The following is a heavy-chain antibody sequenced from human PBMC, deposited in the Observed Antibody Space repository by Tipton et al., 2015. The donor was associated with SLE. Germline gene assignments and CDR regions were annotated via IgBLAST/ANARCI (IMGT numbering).Heavy chain of an antibody. Sequence: TLSLTCTVSGASISSYSWSWIRQPPGKGLEWIGYIYYSGSTNYNPSLKSRVTISVDTSKNQFSLNLRSVTAADTAVYYCTRGPYCSVDSCYRGMDVWGQGTTVTVSS. CDR2: IYYSGST. V-gene: IGHV4-59*12. J-gene: IGHJ6*02. CDR3: TRGPYCSVDSCYRGMDV. D-gene: IGHD2-15*01. CDR1: GASISSYS.